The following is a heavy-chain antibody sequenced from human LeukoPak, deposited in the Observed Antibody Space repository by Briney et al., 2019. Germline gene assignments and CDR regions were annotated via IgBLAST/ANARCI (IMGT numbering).Heavy chain of an antibody. V-gene: IGHV1-8*03. CDR2: MNPNSGNT. J-gene: IGHJ4*02. Sequence: ASVKVSCKASGYTFTSYDINWVRQATGQGLEWMGWMNPNSGNTGYAQKFQGRVTITRNTSINIAYMELSSLRSEDTAVYYCARRHYYDFWTGRENSFDYWGQGTLVTVSS. CDR3: ARRHYYDFWTGRENSFDY. D-gene: IGHD3-3*01. CDR1: GYTFTSYD.